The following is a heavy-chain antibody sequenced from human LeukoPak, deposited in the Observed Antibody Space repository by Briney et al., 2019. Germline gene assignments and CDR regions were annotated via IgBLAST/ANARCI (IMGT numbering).Heavy chain of an antibody. CDR2: IYYSGST. V-gene: IGHV4-59*01. D-gene: IGHD3-22*01. CDR1: GGSISSYY. CDR3: AREMALYYYDSSGYSRYYYYGMDV. J-gene: IGHJ6*02. Sequence: SETLSLTCTASGGSISSYYWSWIRQPPGKGLEWIGYIYYSGSTNYNPSLKSRVTISVDTSKNQFSLKLSSVTAADTAVYYCAREMALYYYDSSGYSRYYYYGMDVWGQGTTVTVSS.